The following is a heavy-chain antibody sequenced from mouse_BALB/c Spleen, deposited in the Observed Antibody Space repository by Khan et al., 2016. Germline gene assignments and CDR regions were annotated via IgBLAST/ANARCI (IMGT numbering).Heavy chain of an antibody. J-gene: IGHJ3*01. V-gene: IGHV2-9*02. Sequence: QVQLKESGPGLVAPSQSLSITCTVSGFSLTNSGVHWIRQPPGKGLEWLGVIWPGGSTDYNSALMSRLSLTKDNSQKQFILKMSRLQTDDTARYYCARDDQDYDAWFASWGQGTLVIVSA. CDR1: GFSLTNSG. D-gene: IGHD2-4*01. CDR2: IWPGGST. CDR3: ARDDQDYDAWFAS.